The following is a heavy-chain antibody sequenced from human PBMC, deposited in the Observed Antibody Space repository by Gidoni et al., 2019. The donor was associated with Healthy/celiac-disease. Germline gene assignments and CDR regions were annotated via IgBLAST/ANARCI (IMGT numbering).Heavy chain of an antibody. CDR2: SYSGGRT. D-gene: IGHD3-3*01. J-gene: IGHJ6*02. CDR1: GFTVSSTY. CDR3: ARGYDFWSGSGRGHLYYYGMDV. Sequence: EVQLVESGGGLIQPGGSLRLSCSASGFTVSSTYMSWVRQAPGKGREWVSVSYSGGRTYYADSVKGRFTISRDNSKNTLYLQMNSLRAEDTAVYYCARGYDFWSGSGRGHLYYYGMDVWGQGTTVTVSS. V-gene: IGHV3-53*01.